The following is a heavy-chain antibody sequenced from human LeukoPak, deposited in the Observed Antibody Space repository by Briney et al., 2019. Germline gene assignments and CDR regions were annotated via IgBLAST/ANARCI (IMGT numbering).Heavy chain of an antibody. CDR2: ISGSSGYT. Sequence: GGSLRLSCAASGFTFSDYYMSWVRQAPGKGLEWVSYISGSSGYTKYADSVKGRFTISSDNARNALYLQMNSLRAEDTAVYYCARGPYYNPSDAFDLWGQGTVVTVFS. J-gene: IGHJ3*01. D-gene: IGHD3-10*01. CDR3: ARGPYYNPSDAFDL. CDR1: GFTFSDYY. V-gene: IGHV3-11*06.